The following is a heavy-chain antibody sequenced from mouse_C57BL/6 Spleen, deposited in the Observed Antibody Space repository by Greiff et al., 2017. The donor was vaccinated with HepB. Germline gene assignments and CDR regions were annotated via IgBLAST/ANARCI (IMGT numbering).Heavy chain of an antibody. J-gene: IGHJ4*01. Sequence: QVQLQQSGPELVKPVASVKISCKASGYAFSSSWMNWVKQRPGKGLEWIGRIYPGDGDTNYNGKFKGKATLTADKSSSTAYMQLSSLTSEDSAVYFCARSGMPYAMDYWGQGTSVTVSS. D-gene: IGHD3-1*01. CDR2: IYPGDGDT. V-gene: IGHV1-82*01. CDR3: ARSGMPYAMDY. CDR1: GYAFSSSW.